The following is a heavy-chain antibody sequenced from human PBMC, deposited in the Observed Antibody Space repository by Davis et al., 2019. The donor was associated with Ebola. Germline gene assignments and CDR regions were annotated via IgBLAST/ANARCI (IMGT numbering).Heavy chain of an antibody. V-gene: IGHV5-51*01. D-gene: IGHD3-22*01. CDR2: IFPGDSDT. CDR3: ARPSSGYEASFDY. CDR1: GYSFTNYW. J-gene: IGHJ4*02. Sequence: GESLKISCKGSGYSFTNYWIAWVRQMPGEGLEWMGIIFPGDSDTRYSPSFQGQFTISADKSINSAYLQWNSLRASDTAIYYCARPSSGYEASFDYWGQGTLVTVSS.